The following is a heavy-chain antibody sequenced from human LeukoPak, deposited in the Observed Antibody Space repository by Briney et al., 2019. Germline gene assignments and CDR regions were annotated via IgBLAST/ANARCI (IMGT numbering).Heavy chain of an antibody. CDR1: GFTFSSYG. CDR2: ISSSGGST. CDR3: SKELVAGIRDY. Sequence: GGTLRLSCAASGFTFSSYGMTWVRQAPGKGLEWVSSISSSGGSTYYADSVRGRFTISRDNSKNTLYLQMNSLRAEDTAIYYCSKELVAGIRDYWGQGTLVTVSS. D-gene: IGHD2-21*01. V-gene: IGHV3-23*01. J-gene: IGHJ4*02.